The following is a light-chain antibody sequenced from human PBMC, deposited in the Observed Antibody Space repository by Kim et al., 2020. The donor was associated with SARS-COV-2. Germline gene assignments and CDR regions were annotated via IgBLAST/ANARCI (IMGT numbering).Light chain of an antibody. CDR2: EVS. CDR1: SSDVGSYNL. Sequence: GQSITISCTGTSSDVGSYNLVSWYQQHPGKAPKLMIYEVSKRPSGVSNRFSGSKSGNTASLTISGLQAEDEADYYCCSYAGSSYVVFGGGTQLTVL. V-gene: IGLV2-23*02. J-gene: IGLJ2*01. CDR3: CSYAGSSYVV.